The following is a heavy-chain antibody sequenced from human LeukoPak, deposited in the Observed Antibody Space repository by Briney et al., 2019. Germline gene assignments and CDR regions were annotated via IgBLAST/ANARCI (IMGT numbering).Heavy chain of an antibody. Sequence: GGSLRLSCSASGFTVGSYARDWVRGGPGKGMEYVSSISSNGGSTYYADSVKGRFTISRDNSKNTLFLQMSSLRTEDTAVYYCASPYSGYDYNFDHWGQGTLVTVSS. V-gene: IGHV3-64D*06. CDR2: ISSNGGST. CDR3: ASPYSGYDYNFDH. D-gene: IGHD5-12*01. J-gene: IGHJ4*02. CDR1: GFTVGSYA.